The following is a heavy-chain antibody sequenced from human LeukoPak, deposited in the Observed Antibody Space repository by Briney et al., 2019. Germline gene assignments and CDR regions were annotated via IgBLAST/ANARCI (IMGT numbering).Heavy chain of an antibody. Sequence: PGGSLRLSCAASGFTFSNAWMSWVRQAPGKGLEWVGRIKSKTHGGTTDYAAPVKGRFTISRDDSRDTLYLQMNSLKTEDTAVYYCTTSYHPGIDYWGQGTLVTVSS. D-gene: IGHD1-14*01. CDR1: GFTFSNAW. CDR2: IKSKTHGGTT. V-gene: IGHV3-15*01. CDR3: TTSYHPGIDY. J-gene: IGHJ4*02.